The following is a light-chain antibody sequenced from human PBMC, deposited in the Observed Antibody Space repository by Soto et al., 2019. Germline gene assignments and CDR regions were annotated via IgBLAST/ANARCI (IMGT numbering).Light chain of an antibody. J-gene: IGKJ2*01. CDR3: QQYGSSSYT. CDR1: QSVSSTY. V-gene: IGKV3-20*01. CDR2: GAS. Sequence: EIVLTQSPGTLSLSPGERATLSCRASQSVSSTYLAWYQQNPGQAPRLLIYGASSRTTGIPSRFSGSGSGTDFTLTISRLEPEDFAVYFWQQYGSSSYTFGQGTKLEIK.